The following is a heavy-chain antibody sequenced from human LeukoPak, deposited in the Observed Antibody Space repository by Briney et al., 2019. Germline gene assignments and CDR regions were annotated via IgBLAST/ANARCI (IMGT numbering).Heavy chain of an antibody. CDR2: INHSGST. D-gene: IGHD2-21*02. Sequence: SETLSLTCAVYGGSFSGYYWSWIRQPPGKGLEWIGEINHSGSTNYNPSLKSRVTISVDTSKNQFSLKLSSMTAADTAVYYCARGQIVVVTASFDPWGQGTLVTVSS. J-gene: IGHJ5*02. CDR1: GGSFSGYY. V-gene: IGHV4-34*01. CDR3: ARGQIVVVTASFDP.